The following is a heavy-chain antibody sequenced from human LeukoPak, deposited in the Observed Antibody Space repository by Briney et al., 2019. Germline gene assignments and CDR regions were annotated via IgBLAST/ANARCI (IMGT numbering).Heavy chain of an antibody. CDR3: ARESPDYGDLEAWFDP. CDR1: GFTVSSNY. V-gene: IGHV3-66*01. CDR2: IYSGGST. D-gene: IGHD4-17*01. Sequence: GGSLRLSCAASGFTVSSNYMSWVRQAPGKGLEWVSVIYSGGSTYYADSVKGRFTISRDNSKNTLYLQMNSLRAEDTAVYYCARESPDYGDLEAWFDPWGQGTLVTVSS. J-gene: IGHJ5*02.